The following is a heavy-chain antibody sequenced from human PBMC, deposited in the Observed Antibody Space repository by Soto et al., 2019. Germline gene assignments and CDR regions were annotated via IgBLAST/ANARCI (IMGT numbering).Heavy chain of an antibody. CDR2: IYYSGST. V-gene: IGHV4-39*01. D-gene: IGHD6-13*01. Sequence: KPSETLSLTCTVSGGSISSSSYYWGWIRQPPGKGLEWIGSIYYSGSTYYNPSLKSRVTISVDTSKNQFSLKLSSVTAADTAVYYCARWAYSSSWHLDAFDIWGQGTMVTVSS. CDR3: ARWAYSSSWHLDAFDI. J-gene: IGHJ3*02. CDR1: GGSISSSSYY.